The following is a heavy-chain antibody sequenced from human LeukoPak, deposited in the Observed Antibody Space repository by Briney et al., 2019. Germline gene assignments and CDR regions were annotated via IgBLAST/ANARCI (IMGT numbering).Heavy chain of an antibody. CDR1: GFTFSSYS. D-gene: IGHD6-13*01. J-gene: IGHJ4*02. CDR3: ARVGSSWSPHVY. V-gene: IGHV3-48*01. Sequence: GGSLRLSCTASGFTFSSYSMNWVRQAPGKGLEWVAYISSSSSTIYYADSVKGRFTISRDNAKNSVYLQMNRMRAGNTAGYYCARVGSSWSPHVYCGQGTLVTASS. CDR2: ISSSSSTI.